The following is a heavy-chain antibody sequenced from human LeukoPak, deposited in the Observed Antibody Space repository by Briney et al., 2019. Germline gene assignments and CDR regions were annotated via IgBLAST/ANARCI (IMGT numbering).Heavy chain of an antibody. D-gene: IGHD3-22*01. CDR1: GGSISSYY. Sequence: SETLSLTCTVSGGSISSYYWSWIRHPPGKGLEWIGYIYYSGSINYNPSLKSRVTISVDTSKNQFSLKLSPVTAADTAVYYCARDWVPYDSSGYYYGPAVGYFQHWGQGTLVTVSS. J-gene: IGHJ1*01. V-gene: IGHV4-59*12. CDR2: IYYSGSI. CDR3: ARDWVPYDSSGYYYGPAVGYFQH.